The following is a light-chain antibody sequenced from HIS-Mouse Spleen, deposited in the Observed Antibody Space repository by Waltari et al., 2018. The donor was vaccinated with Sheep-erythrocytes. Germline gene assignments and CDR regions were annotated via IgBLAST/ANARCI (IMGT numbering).Light chain of an antibody. J-gene: IGKJ3*01. CDR2: AAS. CDR3: QQSYSTPQFT. CDR1: QSFSSY. V-gene: IGKV1-39*01. Sequence: DIQMTQSPSSLSASVGDRVTITCRASQSFSSYLNWYQQKPGKAPKLLIYAASSLQSGVPSRFSGSGSETDFTLTISSLQPEDFATYYCQQSYSTPQFTFGPGTKVDIK.